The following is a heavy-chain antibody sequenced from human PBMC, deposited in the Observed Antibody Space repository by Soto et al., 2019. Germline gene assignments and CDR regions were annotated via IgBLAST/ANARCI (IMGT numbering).Heavy chain of an antibody. D-gene: IGHD3-10*01. CDR3: AKALWFGELGVYGMDV. CDR1: GFTFSSYA. V-gene: IGHV3-23*01. J-gene: IGHJ6*02. CDR2: ISGSGGST. Sequence: LRLSCAASGFTFSSYAMSWVRQAPGKGLEWVSAISGSGGSTYYADSVKGRFTISRDNSKNTLYLQMNSLRAEDTAVYYCAKALWFGELGVYGMDVWGQGTTVTVSS.